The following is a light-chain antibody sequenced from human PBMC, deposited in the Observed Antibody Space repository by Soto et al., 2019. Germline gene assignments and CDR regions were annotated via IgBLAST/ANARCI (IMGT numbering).Light chain of an antibody. V-gene: IGLV3-21*02. CDR3: QVWDTTNPVI. CDR2: DDG. J-gene: IGLJ2*01. Sequence: SYELTQPPSVSVAPGQTARITCGGNNIEIKSVHWYQQKPGQAPVLVVYDDGDRTTGIPERFSGSKSGNTATLTTSMVEAGDEADYYCQVWDTTNPVIFGGGTQLTVL. CDR1: NIEIKS.